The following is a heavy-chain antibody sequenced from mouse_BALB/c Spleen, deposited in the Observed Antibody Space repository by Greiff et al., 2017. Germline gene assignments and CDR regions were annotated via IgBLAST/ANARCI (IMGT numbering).Heavy chain of an antibody. V-gene: IGHV5-6-4*01. CDR1: GFTFSSYT. D-gene: IGHD2-3*01. J-gene: IGHJ1*01. CDR3: TRDDGYYLSWYFDV. CDR2: ISSGGSYT. Sequence: EVNVVESGGGLVKPGGSLKLSCAASGFTFSSYTMSWVRQTPEKRLEWVATISSGGSYTYYPDSVKGRFTISRDNAKNTLYLQMSSLKSEDTAMYYCTRDDGYYLSWYFDVWGAGTTVTVSS.